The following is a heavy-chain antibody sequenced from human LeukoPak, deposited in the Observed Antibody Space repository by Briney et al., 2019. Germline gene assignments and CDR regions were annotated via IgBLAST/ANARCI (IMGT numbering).Heavy chain of an antibody. Sequence: SETLSLTCTVSGGSISSGYWSWIRQPPGKGLEWIGYIYYSGSTNYNPSLKSRVTISVDTSKNQFSLKLSSVTPADTAVYFCARGPYSYDSSGAFDIWGQGTMVTVSS. D-gene: IGHD3-22*01. CDR1: GGSISSGY. J-gene: IGHJ3*02. CDR2: IYYSGST. CDR3: ARGPYSYDSSGAFDI. V-gene: IGHV4-59*08.